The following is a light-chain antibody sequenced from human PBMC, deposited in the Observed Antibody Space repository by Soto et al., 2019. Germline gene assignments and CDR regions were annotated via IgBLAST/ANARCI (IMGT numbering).Light chain of an antibody. V-gene: IGLV2-14*01. CDR2: EVS. CDR3: SSFTNTITRYA. CDR1: SSDVGGYNY. J-gene: IGLJ1*01. Sequence: QSALTQPASVSGSPGQSITISCTGTSSDVGGYNYVSWFQHHPGKAPKHIIYEVSYRPSGVSARFSGSKSGDTASLTISGLQAEDEADYYCSSFTNTITRYAFGTGTKLTVL.